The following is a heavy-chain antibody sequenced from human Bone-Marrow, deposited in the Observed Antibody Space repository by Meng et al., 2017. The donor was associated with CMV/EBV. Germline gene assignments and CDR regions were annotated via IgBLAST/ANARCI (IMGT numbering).Heavy chain of an antibody. V-gene: IGHV4-61*01. Sequence: SETLSLTCTVSGGSVSSGSYYWSWIRQPPGKGLEWIGYIYYSGSTNYNPSLKSRVTISVDTYKNQFSLKLGSVTAADTAVYYCASAYFSSTSCSDYWGQGTLVTVSS. D-gene: IGHD2-2*01. CDR2: IYYSGST. CDR3: ASAYFSSTSCSDY. CDR1: GGSVSSGSYY. J-gene: IGHJ4*02.